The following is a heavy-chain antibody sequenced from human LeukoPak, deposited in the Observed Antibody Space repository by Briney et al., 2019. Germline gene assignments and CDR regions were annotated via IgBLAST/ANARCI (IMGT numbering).Heavy chain of an antibody. J-gene: IGHJ4*02. V-gene: IGHV1-18*01. D-gene: IGHD4-17*01. CDR2: ISAYNGNT. CDR1: GYTFTSYG. Sequence: ASVKVSCKASGYTFTSYGISWVRQAPGQGLEWMGWISAYNGNTNYAQKLQGRVTMTTDTSTSTAYMELRSLRSDDTAVYYCARDSGDHDYGDYGLHFFDYWGQGTLVTVSS. CDR3: ARDSGDHDYGDYGLHFFDY.